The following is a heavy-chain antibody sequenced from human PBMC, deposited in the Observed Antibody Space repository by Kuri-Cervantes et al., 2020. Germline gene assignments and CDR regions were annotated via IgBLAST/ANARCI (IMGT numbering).Heavy chain of an antibody. CDR3: ARSMWFGEFGFYYYYGMDV. CDR2: IRNKANSYTT. Sequence: GGSLRLSCVASGFIFSDHYMDWVRQAPGKGLEWVGRIRNKANSYTTEYAASVKGRFTISRDDSKNSLSLQMNSLKTEDTAVYYCARSMWFGEFGFYYYYGMDVWGQGTTVTVSS. D-gene: IGHD3-10*01. V-gene: IGHV3-72*01. CDR1: GFIFSDHY. J-gene: IGHJ6*02.